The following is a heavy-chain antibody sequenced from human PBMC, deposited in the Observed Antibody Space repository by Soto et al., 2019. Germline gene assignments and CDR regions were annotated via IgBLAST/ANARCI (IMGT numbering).Heavy chain of an antibody. V-gene: IGHV4-30-2*01. CDR1: GGSISSGGYS. CDR2: IYHSGST. Sequence: QLQLQESGSGLVKPSQTLSLTCAVSGGSISSGGYSWSWIRQPPGKGLEWIGYIYHSGSTYYNPSLKSRVTISVDRSKNQFSLKLSSVTAADTAVYYCARAGGRWGGGRGWYFDLWGRGTLVTVSS. CDR3: ARAGGRWGGGRGWYFDL. J-gene: IGHJ2*01. D-gene: IGHD3-16*01.